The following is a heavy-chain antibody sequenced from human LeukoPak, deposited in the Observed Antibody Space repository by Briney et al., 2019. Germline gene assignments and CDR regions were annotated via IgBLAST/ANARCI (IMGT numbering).Heavy chain of an antibody. J-gene: IGHJ4*02. CDR2: ISGSGGST. Sequence: PGGSLRLSCAASGFTFSSYAMSWVRQAPGKGLEWVSAISGSGGSTYYADSVKGRFTISRDNSKNTLYLQMNSLRAEDTAVYYCAKPLYSGSYPSYFDYWGQGTLATVSS. D-gene: IGHD1-26*01. CDR1: GFTFSSYA. CDR3: AKPLYSGSYPSYFDY. V-gene: IGHV3-23*01.